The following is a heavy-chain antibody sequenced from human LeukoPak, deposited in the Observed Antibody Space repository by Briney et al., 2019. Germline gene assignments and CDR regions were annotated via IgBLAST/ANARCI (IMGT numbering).Heavy chain of an antibody. J-gene: IGHJ4*02. CDR2: IRCNLYGGTP. CDR3: TRDQTPYY. Sequence: GGSLRLSCTASGFTFGDYAMTWVRQAPGKGLEWVGFIRCNLYGGTPEYAASVKGRFTISRDDSNSIAYLEMDSLKTDVTAVYYCTRDQTPYYWGQGTLVTVSS. CDR1: GFTFGDYA. V-gene: IGHV3-49*04.